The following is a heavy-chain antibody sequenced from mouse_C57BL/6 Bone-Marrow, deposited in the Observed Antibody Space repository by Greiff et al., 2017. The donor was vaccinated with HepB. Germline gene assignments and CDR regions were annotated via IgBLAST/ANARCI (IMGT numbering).Heavy chain of an antibody. Sequence: QVQLKESGAELAKPGASVKLSCKASGYTFTSYWMHWVKQRPGQGLEWIGYINPSSGYTKYNQKFKDKATLTADKSSSTAYMQLSSLTYEDSAVYYCARSRVNWYFDVWGTGTTVTVSS. CDR3: ARSRVNWYFDV. D-gene: IGHD2-2*01. CDR2: INPSSGYT. J-gene: IGHJ1*03. V-gene: IGHV1-7*01. CDR1: GYTFTSYW.